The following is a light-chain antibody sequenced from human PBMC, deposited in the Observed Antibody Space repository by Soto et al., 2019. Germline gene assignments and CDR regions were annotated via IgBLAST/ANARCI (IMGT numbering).Light chain of an antibody. CDR1: QTVGSN. J-gene: IGKJ1*01. V-gene: IGKV3-15*01. Sequence: EIVMTQSPSTLSVSPGERATLSCRASQTVGSNLAWYQQKPGQAPRLLVYLASARVTGIPARFSGSGSGTELTLTISSLQSEDVAVYYCQQYYNWRPRWTFGQGTKV. CDR3: QQYYNWRPRWT. CDR2: LAS.